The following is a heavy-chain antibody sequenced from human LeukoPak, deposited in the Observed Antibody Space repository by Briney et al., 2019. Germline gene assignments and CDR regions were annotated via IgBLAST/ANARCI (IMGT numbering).Heavy chain of an antibody. D-gene: IGHD5-18*01. Sequence: PGGSLRLSCAASGFTFDDYAMHWVRQAPGGGLEWVSGISWNSGSIGYADSVKGRFTISRDNAKNSLYLQMNSLRAEDTALYYCATGYSYGIFDYWGQGTLVTVSS. J-gene: IGHJ4*02. CDR2: ISWNSGSI. V-gene: IGHV3-9*01. CDR1: GFTFDDYA. CDR3: ATGYSYGIFDY.